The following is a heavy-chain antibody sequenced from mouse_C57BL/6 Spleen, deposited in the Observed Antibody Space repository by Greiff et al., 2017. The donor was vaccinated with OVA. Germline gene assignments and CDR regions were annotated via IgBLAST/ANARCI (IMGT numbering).Heavy chain of an antibody. CDR3: ARKDYYGSSHAMDY. CDR2: IYPGGGYT. Sequence: VKLQQSGAELVRPGTSVKMSCKASGYTFTNYWIGWAKQRPGHGLEWIGDIYPGGGYTNYNEKFKGKATLTADKSSSTAYMQFSSLTSEDSAIYYCARKDYYGSSHAMDYWGQGTSVTVSS. V-gene: IGHV1-63*01. D-gene: IGHD1-1*01. J-gene: IGHJ4*01. CDR1: GYTFTNYW.